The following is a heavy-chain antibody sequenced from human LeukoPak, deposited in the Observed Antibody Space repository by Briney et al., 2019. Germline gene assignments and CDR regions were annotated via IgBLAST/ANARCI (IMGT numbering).Heavy chain of an antibody. Sequence: PGGSLRLSCAASGFTFSDYYMSWIRQAPGKGLEWVSYISSSGSTIYYADSVKGRFTISRDNAKNSLYLQMNSLRAEDTAVYYCARIGYDFWSGYLGVDYFDYWGQGTLVTVSS. CDR3: ARIGYDFWSGYLGVDYFDY. V-gene: IGHV3-11*04. J-gene: IGHJ4*02. D-gene: IGHD3-3*01. CDR2: ISSSGSTI. CDR1: GFTFSDYY.